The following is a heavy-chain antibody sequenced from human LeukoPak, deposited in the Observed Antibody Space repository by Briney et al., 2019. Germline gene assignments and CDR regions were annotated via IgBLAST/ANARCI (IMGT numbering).Heavy chain of an antibody. CDR2: VSGSSGST. D-gene: IGHD2-2*01. Sequence: PGGSLRLSCAASGFTFSSYEMNWVRQAPGKGLEWVSAVSGSSGSTYYADSVKGRLTISRDNSKNTLYLQMNSLRAEDTAVYYCAKGSGYCSSTSCPCDYWGQGTLVTVSS. CDR1: GFTFSSYE. J-gene: IGHJ4*02. CDR3: AKGSGYCSSTSCPCDY. V-gene: IGHV3-23*01.